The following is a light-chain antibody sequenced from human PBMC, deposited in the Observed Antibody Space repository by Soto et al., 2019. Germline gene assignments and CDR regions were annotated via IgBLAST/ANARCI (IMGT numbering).Light chain of an antibody. CDR2: WAS. J-gene: IGKJ2*01. CDR1: QSVLYNSNNKNY. V-gene: IGKV4-1*01. CDR3: QQYESTPPT. Sequence: DIVMTQSPDSLAVSLGERATINCKSSQSVLYNSNNKNYLAWYQQRPGQPPKLLIYWASTRESGVPDRFSGSGSGTDFPLTITSLQAADVAVYYCQQYESTPPTFGQGTKLEIK.